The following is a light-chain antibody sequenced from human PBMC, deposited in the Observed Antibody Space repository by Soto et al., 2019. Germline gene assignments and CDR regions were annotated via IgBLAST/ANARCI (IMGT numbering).Light chain of an antibody. V-gene: IGKV3-20*01. CDR2: GAS. Sequence: EIVLTQSPGTLSLSPGERATLSCRASQSFSSSYLAWYQQKPGQAPRLLIYGASSRATGIPDRFSGSGSGTDFTLTISRLEPQDFEVYYCQQYGSSPWTFGQGTKVEI. CDR1: QSFSSSY. J-gene: IGKJ1*01. CDR3: QQYGSSPWT.